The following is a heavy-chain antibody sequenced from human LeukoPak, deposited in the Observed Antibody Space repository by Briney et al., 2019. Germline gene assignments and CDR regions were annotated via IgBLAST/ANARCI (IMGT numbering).Heavy chain of an antibody. CDR2: INAGHGNT. CDR1: GYTFTNYA. D-gene: IGHD6-19*01. J-gene: IGHJ4*02. Sequence: ASVKVSCKASGYTFTNYAMHWVRQAPGQRLEWMGWINAGHGNTKYSQEFQGRVTITGDTSASTAYMELSSLRSEDTAVYYCARVVRYSSGPLTDLFPYSFDYWGQGTLVTVSS. CDR3: ARVVRYSSGPLTDLFPYSFDY. V-gene: IGHV1-3*03.